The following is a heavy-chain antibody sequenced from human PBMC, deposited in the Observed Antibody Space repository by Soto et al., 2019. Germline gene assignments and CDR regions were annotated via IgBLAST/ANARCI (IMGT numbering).Heavy chain of an antibody. CDR1: GDSVSSNNIA. J-gene: IGHJ4*02. D-gene: IGHD2-15*01. CDR3: ARGRWFTFAY. Sequence: QVQLQQSGPGLVKPSQTLSLTCAVSGDSVSSNNIAWNWLRQSPWRGLEWLGRTYYRSKWYNEYAVSVGSRITLNLDTSKSQFSLQLNSVTPEDTAVYSCARGRWFTFAYWVQGAKVTVPS. CDR2: TYYRSKWYN. V-gene: IGHV6-1*01.